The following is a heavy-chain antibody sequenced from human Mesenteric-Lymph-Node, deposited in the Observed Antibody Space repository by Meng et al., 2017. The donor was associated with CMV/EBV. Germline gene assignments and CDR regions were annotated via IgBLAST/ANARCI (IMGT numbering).Heavy chain of an antibody. D-gene: IGHD3-22*01. CDR2: INPNSGGT. CDR1: GYTFTGYY. CDR3: AGGRSGFFWVDY. V-gene: IGHV1-2*02. J-gene: IGHJ4*02. Sequence: ASVKVSCKASGYTFTGYYMHWVRQAPGQGLEWMGWINPNSGGTNYPQKFQGRVTMTTDTSTSTAYMELRSLRSDDTAVYYCAGGRSGFFWVDYWGQGTLVTVSS.